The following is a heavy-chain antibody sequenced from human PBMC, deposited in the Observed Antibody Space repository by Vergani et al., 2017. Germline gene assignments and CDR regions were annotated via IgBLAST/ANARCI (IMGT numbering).Heavy chain of an antibody. CDR1: GDSMSPYY. J-gene: IGHJ6*03. CDR2: IYYSGST. Sequence: QVQLQESGPRLVKPSETLSLTCTVSGDSMSPYYWGWIRQPPGRGLEWIGFIYYSGSTSYNPSLRSRVTLSVDLSKNQFSLKVNSVTAADTAVYYCARRVADRQVVGDVCYYYMDVWGKGTTVTVSS. V-gene: IGHV4-59*01. CDR3: ARRVADRQVVGDVCYYYMDV. D-gene: IGHD3-16*01.